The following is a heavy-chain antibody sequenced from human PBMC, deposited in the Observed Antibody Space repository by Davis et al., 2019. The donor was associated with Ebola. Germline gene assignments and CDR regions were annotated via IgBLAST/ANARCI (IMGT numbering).Heavy chain of an antibody. D-gene: IGHD6-19*01. CDR2: IYYSGST. Sequence: LRLSCTVSGGSISRGDYYWSWIRQPPGKGLEWIGYIYYSGSTYYNPSLKSRLTISADTSKNHFSLKLTSVTAADTAVYYCARARRGGWDYWGQGTLVTVSS. V-gene: IGHV4-30-4*08. CDR1: GGSISRGDYY. CDR3: ARARRGGWDY. J-gene: IGHJ4*02.